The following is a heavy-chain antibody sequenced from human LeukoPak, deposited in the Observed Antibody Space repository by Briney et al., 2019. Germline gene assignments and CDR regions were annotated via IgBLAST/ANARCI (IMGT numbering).Heavy chain of an antibody. V-gene: IGHV3-23*01. CDR3: AVLAVPAVGY. Sequence: GGSLRLSCVVSGFTFINYGMSWVRQAPGKGLEWVSTIRASGDRTYYAESVKGRFTMFGDKSKNTLYLQMSSLRAEDTAVYHCAVLAVPAVGYWGQGTLVIVSS. CDR1: GFTFINYG. D-gene: IGHD2-15*01. J-gene: IGHJ4*02. CDR2: IRASGDRT.